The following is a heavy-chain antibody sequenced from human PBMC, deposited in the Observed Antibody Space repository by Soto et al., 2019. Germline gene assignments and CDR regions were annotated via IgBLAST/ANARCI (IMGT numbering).Heavy chain of an antibody. CDR2: IYYLGST. CDR3: ARGGKERFRGPGMDV. D-gene: IGHD1-1*01. Sequence: QVQLQESGPGQVKPSETLSLTCTVSGGSMSEYFWSWIRQSPGKGLEWIGYIYYLGSTDYNPSLKSRGTISVDTSKRQFSLRLTSVTAADTAVYYCARGGKERFRGPGMDVWGQGTTVTVSS. V-gene: IGHV4-59*01. CDR1: GGSMSEYF. J-gene: IGHJ6*02.